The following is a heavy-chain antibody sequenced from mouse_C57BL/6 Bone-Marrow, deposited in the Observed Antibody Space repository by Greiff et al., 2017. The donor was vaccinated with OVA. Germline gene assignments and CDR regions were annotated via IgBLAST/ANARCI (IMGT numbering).Heavy chain of an antibody. CDR3: ARENRHWYFDV. Sequence: VQLKQSGPELVKPGASVKIPCKASGYTFTDYNMDWVKQSHGKSLEWIGDINPNNGGTIYNQKFKGKATLTVDKSSSPAYMELRSLTSEDTAVDYCARENRHWYFDVWGTGTTVTVSS. V-gene: IGHV1-18*01. J-gene: IGHJ1*03. CDR1: GYTFTDYN. CDR2: INPNNGGT.